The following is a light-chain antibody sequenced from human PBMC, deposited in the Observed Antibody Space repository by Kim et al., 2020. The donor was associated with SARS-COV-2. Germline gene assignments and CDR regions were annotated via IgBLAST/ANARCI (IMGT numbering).Light chain of an antibody. Sequence: HPASISCRSSQSLLHSNGETYLNWFHQRPGQSPRRLIYRVSDRDSGVPDRSSGSGSGTDFTLRISRVEAEDVGVYYCMQATQWPYTFGQGTKLEIK. CDR3: MQATQWPYT. V-gene: IGKV2-30*02. J-gene: IGKJ2*01. CDR2: RVS. CDR1: QSLLHSNGETY.